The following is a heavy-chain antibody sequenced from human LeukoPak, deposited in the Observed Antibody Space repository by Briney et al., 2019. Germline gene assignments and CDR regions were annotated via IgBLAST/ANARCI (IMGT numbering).Heavy chain of an antibody. CDR1: GYTFTGYY. V-gene: IGHV1-2*02. J-gene: IGHJ6*03. CDR3: ARGPGGYYYYYMDV. CDR2: INPNSGGT. D-gene: IGHD3-16*01. Sequence: ASVKVSCKASGYTFTGYYMHWVRQAPGQGLEWMGWINPNSGGTNYAQKFQGRVTMTRDTSISTAYMELSRLRSDDTAVYYCARGPGGYYYYYMDVWGKGTTVTVSS.